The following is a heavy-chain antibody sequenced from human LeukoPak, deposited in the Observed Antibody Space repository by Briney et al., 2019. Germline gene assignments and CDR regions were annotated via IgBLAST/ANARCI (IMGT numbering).Heavy chain of an antibody. CDR1: GYTFTGYY. CDR2: INPNSGGT. CDR3: ARVEQEVVAAVTPRYNWFDP. V-gene: IGHV1-2*02. J-gene: IGHJ5*01. Sequence: ASVKVSCKASGYTFTGYYMHWVRQAPGQGLEWMGWINPNSGGTNYAQKFQGRVTMTRDTPISTAYMELSRLRSDDTAVYYCARVEQEVVAAVTPRYNWFDPWGQGTLVTVSS. D-gene: IGHD2-15*01.